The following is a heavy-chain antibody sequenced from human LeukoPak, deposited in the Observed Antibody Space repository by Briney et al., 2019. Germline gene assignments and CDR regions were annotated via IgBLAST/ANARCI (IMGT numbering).Heavy chain of an antibody. CDR1: GFTFSSYW. D-gene: IGHD1-7*01. CDR3: ARRNWNYVSWFDP. V-gene: IGHV3-7*01. J-gene: IGHJ5*02. Sequence: GGSLRLSCAASGFTFSSYWMSWVRQAPGKGLERVANIKQDGSEKYYVDSVKGRFTISRDNAKNSLYLQMNSLRAEDTAVYYCARRNWNYVSWFDPWGQGTLVTVSS. CDR2: IKQDGSEK.